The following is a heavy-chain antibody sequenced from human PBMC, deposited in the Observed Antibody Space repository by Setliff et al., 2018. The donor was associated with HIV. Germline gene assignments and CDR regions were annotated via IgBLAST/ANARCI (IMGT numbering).Heavy chain of an antibody. Sequence: SETLSLTCTVSGESISGSSYSWGWIRQPPGKGPEWIGSITSSWSARYNPSLKSRVAMSVDMSKNPFSLRATSLTAADTAVYYCATHSVGNYPLDYWGRGTLVTVSS. V-gene: IGHV4-39*01. CDR2: ITSSWSA. J-gene: IGHJ4*02. CDR1: GESISGSSYS. CDR3: ATHSVGNYPLDY. D-gene: IGHD1-26*01.